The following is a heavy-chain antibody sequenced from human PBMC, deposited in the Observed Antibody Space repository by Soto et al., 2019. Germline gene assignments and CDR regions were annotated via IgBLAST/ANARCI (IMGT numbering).Heavy chain of an antibody. CDR2: IYYSGST. CDR3: ARHKPQRLRMRYYYYGMDV. V-gene: IGHV4-39*01. J-gene: IGHJ6*02. CDR1: GGSISSSSYY. Sequence: SETLSLTCTVSGGSISSSSYYWGWIRQPPGKGMEWIGSIYYSGSTYYNPSLKSRVTISVDTSKNQFSLKLSSVTAADTAVYYCARHKPQRLRMRYYYYGMDVWGQGTTVTVSS. D-gene: IGHD6-25*01.